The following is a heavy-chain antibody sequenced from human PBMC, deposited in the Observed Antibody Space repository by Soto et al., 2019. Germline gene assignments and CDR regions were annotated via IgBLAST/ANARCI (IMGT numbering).Heavy chain of an antibody. V-gene: IGHV3-74*01. CDR3: TRGYYGPDY. Sequence: EVQLVESGGGSVQPGGSLRLSCAASGFTFSSYFMYWVRQAPGKGLVWVSRIDNAGGTTNYEDSVKGRFTISRDNAKNTLYLQMNSLSAADTAVYYCTRGYYGPDYWGQGTLVTVSS. CDR2: IDNAGGTT. J-gene: IGHJ4*02. CDR1: GFTFSSYF. D-gene: IGHD3-10*01.